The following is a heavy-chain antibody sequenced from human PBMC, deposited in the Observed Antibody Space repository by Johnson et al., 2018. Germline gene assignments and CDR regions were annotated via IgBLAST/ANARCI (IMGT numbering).Heavy chain of an antibody. V-gene: IGHV1-46*01. CDR2: INPSGGST. D-gene: IGHD4-17*01. J-gene: IGHJ6*02. CDR1: GYTFTNYY. CDR3: SRGSAVTTYYYRMDV. Sequence: QVQLVQSGAEVKKPGASVKVSCKASGYTFTNYYMQWVREAPGQGLEWMGIINPSGGSTTYAQKFQGRVTMTRDTSTSTVYMELSSLRSEDTAVYYCSRGSAVTTYYYRMDVWGQGNTVTVSS.